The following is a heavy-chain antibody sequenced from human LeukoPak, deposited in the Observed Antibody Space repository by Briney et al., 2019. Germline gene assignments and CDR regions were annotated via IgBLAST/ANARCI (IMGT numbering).Heavy chain of an antibody. D-gene: IGHD3-22*01. CDR3: AREDYYDSSGYLDY. CDR1: GGSISSSGYY. CDR2: IYYSGTT. Sequence: SQTLSLTCTVSGGSISSSGYYWSWLRQHPGKGLEWIGYIYYSGTTYYNPSLKSRVTISVDTSKNQFSLKLFCVTAADTAVYYCAREDYYDSSGYLDYWGQGTLVTVSS. J-gene: IGHJ4*02. V-gene: IGHV4-31*03.